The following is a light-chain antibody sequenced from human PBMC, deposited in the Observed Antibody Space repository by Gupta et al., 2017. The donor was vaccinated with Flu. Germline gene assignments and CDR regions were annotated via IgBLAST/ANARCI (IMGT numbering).Light chain of an antibody. Sequence: IQMPRSPSSLSASIGDRVTITCRTSQTISSYFNWYQQKPGKAPKVLIYAASVLQSGVPARFSGSGSGTEFTLTISSLQPEDFATYYCQHSGTFGPGTKVEI. CDR3: QHSGT. V-gene: IGKV1-39*01. J-gene: IGKJ3*01. CDR2: AAS. CDR1: QTISSY.